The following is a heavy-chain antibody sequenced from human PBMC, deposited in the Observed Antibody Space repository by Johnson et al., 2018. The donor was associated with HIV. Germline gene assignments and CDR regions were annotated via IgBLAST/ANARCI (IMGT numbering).Heavy chain of an antibody. D-gene: IGHD4-17*01. CDR3: ARDSTPWGGDHVAYAFDI. CDR2: IGTAGDT. CDR1: GFIFDDYA. J-gene: IGHJ3*02. V-gene: IGHV3-13*01. Sequence: VQVVESGGGLVQPGRSLRLSCAGSGFIFDDYAMHWVRQTPGKGLEWVSAIGTAGDTYYPGSVKGRFTLSRDNAKKAMYLQMNSLRSEDTALYYCARDSTPWGGDHVAYAFDIWGRWTMVTVSS.